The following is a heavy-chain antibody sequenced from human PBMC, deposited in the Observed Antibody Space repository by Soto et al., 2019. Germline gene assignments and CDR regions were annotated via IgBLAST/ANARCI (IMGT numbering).Heavy chain of an antibody. CDR3: ARGGVDVVATSAFDY. CDR1: GATCSTSA. V-gene: IGHV1-69*13. Sequence: ASVKVSCKASGATCSTSAISWVRQAPGQGLEWMGGINPILGTPDYAHKFQGRVTITADESTSTVYMELGSLRSEDTALYFCARGGVDVVATSAFDYWGQGTLVTVSS. CDR2: INPILGTP. J-gene: IGHJ4*02. D-gene: IGHD5-12*01.